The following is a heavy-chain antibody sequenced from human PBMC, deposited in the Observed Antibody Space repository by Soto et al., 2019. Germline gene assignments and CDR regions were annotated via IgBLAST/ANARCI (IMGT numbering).Heavy chain of an antibody. D-gene: IGHD5-12*01. CDR2: INPNSGGT. CDR3: ARSGYSGYDFYYDYGMDV. Sequence: QVQLVQSGAEVKKPGASVKVSCKASGYTFTGYYMHWVRQAPGQGLEWMGWINPNSGGTNYAQKFQGWVTMTRDTSISTAYMELSRLRSDDTAVYYCARSGYSGYDFYYDYGMDVWGQGTTVTVSS. CDR1: GYTFTGYY. J-gene: IGHJ6*02. V-gene: IGHV1-2*04.